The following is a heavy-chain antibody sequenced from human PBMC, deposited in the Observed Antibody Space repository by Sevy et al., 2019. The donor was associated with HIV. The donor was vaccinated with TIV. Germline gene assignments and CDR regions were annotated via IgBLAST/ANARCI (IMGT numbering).Heavy chain of an antibody. CDR2: ISAYNGNT. V-gene: IGHV1-18*01. CDR1: GYTFTSYG. Sequence: ASVKVSCKASGYTFTSYGISWVRQAPGQGLEWMGWISAYNGNTNYAQMLQGRVTMTTDTSTSTAYMELRSLRSDDTAVYYCARAPYSGSYYYYYYGMDVWGQGTTVTVSS. J-gene: IGHJ6*02. D-gene: IGHD1-26*01. CDR3: ARAPYSGSYYYYYYGMDV.